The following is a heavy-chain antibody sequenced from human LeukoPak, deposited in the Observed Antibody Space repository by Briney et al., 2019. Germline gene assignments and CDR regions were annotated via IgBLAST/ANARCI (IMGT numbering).Heavy chain of an antibody. CDR3: ASPIAVAGPYYFDY. J-gene: IGHJ4*02. V-gene: IGHV3-30*02. CDR1: GFTFSSYG. D-gene: IGHD6-19*01. CDR2: IRYDGGNK. Sequence: PGGSLRLSCAASGFTFSSYGMHWVRQAPGKGLEWVAFIRYDGGNKYYADSVKGRFTISRDNSKNTLYLQMNSLRAEDTAVYYCASPIAVAGPYYFDYWGQGTLVTVSS.